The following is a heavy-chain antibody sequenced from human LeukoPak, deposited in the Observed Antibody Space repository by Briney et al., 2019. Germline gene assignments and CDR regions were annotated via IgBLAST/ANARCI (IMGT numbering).Heavy chain of an antibody. CDR3: ARDGVWGPRVEYFQH. J-gene: IGHJ1*01. CDR1: GFTFSSYS. V-gene: IGHV3-48*01. Sequence: GGSLRLSCAASGFTFSSYSMNWVRQAPGKGLEWVSYISSSSSTIYYADSVKGRFTISRDNAKNSLYLQMNSLRAEDTAVYYCARDGVWGPRVEYFQHWGQGTLVTVSS. D-gene: IGHD3-16*01. CDR2: ISSSSSTI.